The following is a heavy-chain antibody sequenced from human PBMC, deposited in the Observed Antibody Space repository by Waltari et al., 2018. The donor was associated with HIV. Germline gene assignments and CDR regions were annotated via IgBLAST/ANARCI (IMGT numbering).Heavy chain of an antibody. CDR2: RMQDAAKK. Sequence: EALLVESGGGVVKPGGSLRLSCEASNYWFRRYGMVWVRQDSGKGLSWVTNRMQDAAKKNYAEVVNGRFSVSTDNRKYSVFLEMNRLRVNDTALYFCARVDQWGIFLHSYSGLDVWGRGTTVIVSS. CDR3: ARVDQWGIFLHSYSGLDV. CDR1: NYWFRRYG. V-gene: IGHV3-7*01. D-gene: IGHD1-26*01. J-gene: IGHJ6*02.